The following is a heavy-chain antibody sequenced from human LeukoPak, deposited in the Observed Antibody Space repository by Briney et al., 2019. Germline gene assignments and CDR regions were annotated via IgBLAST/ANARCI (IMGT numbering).Heavy chain of an antibody. CDR3: AKDSLYSSSWGNFDY. Sequence: GESLRLSCAASGFTFSSYGMHWVRQAPGKGLEWVAFIRYDGSNKYYADSVKGRFTISRDNSKNTLYLQMNSLRAEDTAVYYCAKDSLYSSSWGNFDYWGQGTLVTVSS. CDR1: GFTFSSYG. CDR2: IRYDGSNK. V-gene: IGHV3-30*02. D-gene: IGHD6-13*01. J-gene: IGHJ4*02.